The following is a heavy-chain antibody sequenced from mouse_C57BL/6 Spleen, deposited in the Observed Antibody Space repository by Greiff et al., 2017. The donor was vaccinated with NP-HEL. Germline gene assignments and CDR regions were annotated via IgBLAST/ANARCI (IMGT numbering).Heavy chain of an antibody. J-gene: IGHJ1*03. V-gene: IGHV1-9*01. CDR3: ARSNGYDEKAWYFDV. CDR2: ILPGSGST. D-gene: IGHD2-2*01. Sequence: VQLQQSGAELMKPGASVKLSCKATGYTFTGYWIEWVKQRPGHGLEWIGEILPGSGSTNYNEKFKGKATFTADTSSTTAYMQLSSLTTEDSAIYYCARSNGYDEKAWYFDVWGTGTTVTVSS. CDR1: GYTFTGYW.